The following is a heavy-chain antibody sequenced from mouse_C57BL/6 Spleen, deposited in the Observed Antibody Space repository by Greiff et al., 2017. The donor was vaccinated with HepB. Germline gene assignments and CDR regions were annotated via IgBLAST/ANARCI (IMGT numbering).Heavy chain of an antibody. J-gene: IGHJ3*01. CDR3: ARDVFPGSSGAPFAY. D-gene: IGHD3-2*02. Sequence: EVQLQQSGPELVKPGASVKISCKASGYSFTDYNMNWVKQRNGKSLEWIGVINTNYGTTCYNQKFKGKATLTVDQSSSTAYMQLNSLTSEDSAVYYCARDVFPGSSGAPFAYWGQGTLVTVSA. V-gene: IGHV1-39*01. CDR2: INTNYGTT. CDR1: GYSFTDYN.